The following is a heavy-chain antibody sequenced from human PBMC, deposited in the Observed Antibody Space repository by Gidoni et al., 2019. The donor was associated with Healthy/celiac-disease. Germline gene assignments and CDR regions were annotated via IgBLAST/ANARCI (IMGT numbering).Heavy chain of an antibody. CDR1: AFTFRSYA. CDR2: ISGSGGST. CDR3: AKDGIAARLTLFDY. J-gene: IGHJ4*02. Sequence: EVQLLESWGGLVQPGGSLRLSCAASAFTFRSYAMSWVRQSPGKGVEWVSAISGSGGSTYYADSVKGRFTISRDNSKNTLYLQMNSLRAEDTAVYYCAKDGIAARLTLFDYWGQGTLVTVSS. V-gene: IGHV3-23*01. D-gene: IGHD6-6*01.